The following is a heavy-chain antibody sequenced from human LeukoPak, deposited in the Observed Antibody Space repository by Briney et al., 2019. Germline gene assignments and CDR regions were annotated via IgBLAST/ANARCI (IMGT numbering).Heavy chain of an antibody. Sequence: GGSLRLSCAASGFTFSSYWMHWVRHAPGKGLVWVSRINGDGSSTTYADSVKRRFTISRDNAKNTLYLQMNSLRAEDTAVYYCARGYSGTYRSDYWGQGILVTVSS. V-gene: IGHV3-74*01. D-gene: IGHD1-26*01. J-gene: IGHJ4*02. CDR3: ARGYSGTYRSDY. CDR1: GFTFSSYW. CDR2: INGDGSST.